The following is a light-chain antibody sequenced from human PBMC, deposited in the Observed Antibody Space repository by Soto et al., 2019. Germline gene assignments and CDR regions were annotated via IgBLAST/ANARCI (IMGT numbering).Light chain of an antibody. CDR1: NIVNKN. V-gene: IGLV3-9*01. CDR3: QVWDSSSYV. CDR2: RDS. J-gene: IGLJ1*01. Sequence: SYELTQPHSVSLALGQTARITCGGNNIVNKNVHWYQQRPGQAPVLVIYRDSNRPSGIPERFSGSNSGNTATLTISRAQAGDEADYYCQVWDSSSYVFGTGTKVTVL.